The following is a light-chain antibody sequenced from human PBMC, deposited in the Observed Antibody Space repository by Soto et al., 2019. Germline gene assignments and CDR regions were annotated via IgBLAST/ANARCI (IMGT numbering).Light chain of an antibody. Sequence: DIQMTQSPSSLSASVGDRVTITCRASQSISNSLHWYQQKPGKAPKLLISAASSLQSGVPSRFSGSGSGTEDTITISSRQPEDFATYYSQQSYSTPRTFGGGTKVEIK. CDR3: QQSYSTPRT. CDR2: AAS. V-gene: IGKV1-39*01. CDR1: QSISNS. J-gene: IGKJ4*02.